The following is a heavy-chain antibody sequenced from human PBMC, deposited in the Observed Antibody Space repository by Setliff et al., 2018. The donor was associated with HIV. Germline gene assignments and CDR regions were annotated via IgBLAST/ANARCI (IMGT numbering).Heavy chain of an antibody. CDR3: ARATFSSSWYPFDGFDI. CDR2: IYYSGST. CDR1: GGSISSYY. D-gene: IGHD6-13*01. Sequence: SETLSLTCTVSGGSISSYYWSWIRQSPGKGPEWIGYIYYSGSTNYNPSLKSRVTILIDTPKNQFSLKLSSVSAADTAVYYCARATFSSSWYPFDGFDIWGQGALVTVSS. J-gene: IGHJ4*02. V-gene: IGHV4-59*01.